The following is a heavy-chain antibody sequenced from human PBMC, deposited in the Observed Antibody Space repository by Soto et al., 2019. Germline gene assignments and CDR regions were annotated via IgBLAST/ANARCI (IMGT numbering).Heavy chain of an antibody. D-gene: IGHD3-3*01. V-gene: IGHV3-30*18. CDR3: AKGSGSYTDFWSPNYSIGMDV. CDR2: ISYDGSNK. J-gene: IGHJ6*02. Sequence: GGSLRLSCSASGFTFSSYGMHWVRQAPGKGLEWVAVISYDGSNKYYADSVKCRFTISRDNSKNTLYLQMNSRRVENTAVYYCAKGSGSYTDFWSPNYSIGMDVCGQGTTVTVSS. CDR1: GFTFSSYG.